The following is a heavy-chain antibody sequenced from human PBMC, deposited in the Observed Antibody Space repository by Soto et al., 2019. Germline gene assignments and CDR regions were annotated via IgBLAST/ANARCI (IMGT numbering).Heavy chain of an antibody. CDR2: SRNKANSYST. CDR3: ARFSGSYTRGLDY. V-gene: IGHV3-72*01. Sequence: EVQLVESGGGLVQPGGSLRLSCAASGFTFSDHYMDWVRQTPGKGLEWVGRSRNKANSYSTEYAASVKGRFTISRDESTNSLYLQMNSLKTEDTAVYYCARFSGSYTRGLDYWGQGTLVTVSS. D-gene: IGHD1-26*01. J-gene: IGHJ4*02. CDR1: GFTFSDHY.